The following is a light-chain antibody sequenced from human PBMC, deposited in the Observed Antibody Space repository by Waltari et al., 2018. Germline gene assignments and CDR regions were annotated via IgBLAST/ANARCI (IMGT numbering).Light chain of an antibody. CDR3: SSYAGSIFVV. CDR1: SSDVGGYNY. CDR2: EVS. J-gene: IGLJ2*01. V-gene: IGLV2-8*01. Sequence: ALTQPPSASGSPGQSVTISCIGTSSDVGGYNYVSWYQHHPGKAPKLMIYEVSKRPSGVPDRFSGSKSGNTASLAVSVLQPEDEADYYCSSYAGSIFVVFGGGTKLTVL.